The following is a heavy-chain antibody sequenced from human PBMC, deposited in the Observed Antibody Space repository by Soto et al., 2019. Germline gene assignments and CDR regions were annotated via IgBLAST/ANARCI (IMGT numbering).Heavy chain of an antibody. Sequence: SGPTLVNPTQTLTLTCTFSGFSLSTSGVGVGWIRQPPGKALEWLALIYWNDDKRYSPSLKSRLTITKDTSKNQVVLTMTNMDPVDTATYYCAHRQNAPRYYDFCSGTRDYFGYWGQGTLVTV. V-gene: IGHV2-5*01. CDR2: IYWNDDK. J-gene: IGHJ4*02. D-gene: IGHD3-3*01. CDR3: AHRQNAPRYYDFCSGTRDYFGY. CDR1: GFSLSTSGVG.